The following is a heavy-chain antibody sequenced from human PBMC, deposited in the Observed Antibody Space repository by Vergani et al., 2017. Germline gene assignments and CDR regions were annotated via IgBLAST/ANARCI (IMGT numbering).Heavy chain of an antibody. CDR1: GFTFSSYA. V-gene: IGHV3-23*04. J-gene: IGHJ6*02. CDR3: ALYSGYDRSYYYYGMDV. Sequence: EVQLVESGGGLVQPGGSLRLSCAASGFTFSSYAMSWVRQAPGKGLEWVSAISGSGGSTYYADSVKGRFTISRDNSKNTLYLQMNSLRAEDTAVYYCALYSGYDRSYYYYGMDVWGQGTTVTVSS. D-gene: IGHD5-12*01. CDR2: ISGSGGST.